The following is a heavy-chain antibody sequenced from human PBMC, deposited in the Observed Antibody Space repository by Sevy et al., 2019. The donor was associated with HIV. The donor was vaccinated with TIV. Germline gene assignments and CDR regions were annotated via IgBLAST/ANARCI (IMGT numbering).Heavy chain of an antibody. J-gene: IGHJ4*02. Sequence: ASVKVTRKASGYTFTSYGISWVRQAPGQGLEWMGWISANNGNTNYAQKLQGRVSMTTDTSTSTAYMELRSLRSDDTAVYYCARERYSNSWLDYWGQGTLVTVSS. CDR1: GYTFTSYG. CDR2: ISANNGNT. D-gene: IGHD6-13*01. CDR3: ARERYSNSWLDY. V-gene: IGHV1-18*04.